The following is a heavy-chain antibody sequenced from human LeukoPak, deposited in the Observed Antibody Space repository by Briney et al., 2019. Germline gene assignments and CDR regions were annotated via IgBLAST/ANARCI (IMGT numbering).Heavy chain of an antibody. CDR3: TKTTTGYSSGQYPGWPADH. CDR1: GFTFNNYA. D-gene: IGHD3-22*01. Sequence: GGSLRLSCTASGFTFNNYAMYWVRQAPRKGLEWVAGIFGSGGSAHYADSVKGRFTISRDNSKNTVYLQMDSLRGEDTAVYYCTKTTTGYSSGQYPGWPADHWGQGAPVTVSS. CDR2: IFGSGGSA. V-gene: IGHV3-23*01. J-gene: IGHJ4*02.